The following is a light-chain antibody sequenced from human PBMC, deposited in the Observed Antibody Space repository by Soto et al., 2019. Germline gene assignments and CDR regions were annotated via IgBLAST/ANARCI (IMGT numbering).Light chain of an antibody. CDR3: CSYGAR. J-gene: IGLJ3*02. V-gene: IGLV2-11*01. CDR2: DVS. CDR1: SSDVGGYNY. Sequence: QSALTQPRSVSGSPGESVAISCTGTSSDVGGYNYVSWYQQHPGKAPKLMIYDVSKRPSGVPDRFSGSKSGNTASLTISGLRTEDEADYYCCSYGARXGGGTKLTVL.